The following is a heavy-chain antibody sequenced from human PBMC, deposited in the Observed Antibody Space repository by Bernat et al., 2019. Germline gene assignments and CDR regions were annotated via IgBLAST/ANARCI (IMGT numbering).Heavy chain of an antibody. CDR1: GNTFRNYG. J-gene: IGHJ6*02. CDR2: TSAYNGDT. CDR3: ARKGLRGSHFYSFGMDL. V-gene: IGHV1-18*01. D-gene: IGHD6-19*01. Sequence: QVQLVQSGLEVIKPGASVKVSCKASGNTFRNYGITWIRQAPRQGHEWMGGTSAYNGDTEYAHKFQGRANIPTDTSTRPAYLGLRHLRSVDTALYFGARKGLRGSHFYSFGMDLWGQGTTVTVSS.